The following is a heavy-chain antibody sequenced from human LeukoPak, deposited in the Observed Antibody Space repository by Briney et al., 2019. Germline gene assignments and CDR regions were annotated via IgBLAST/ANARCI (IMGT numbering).Heavy chain of an antibody. V-gene: IGHV4-39*01. CDR2: IYYSGST. D-gene: IGHD3-9*01. CDR1: GGSISSSSYY. Sequence: SETLSLTCTVSGGSISSSSYYWGWIRQPPWKGLEWLGSIYYSGSTYYNPSLKSRVTISVDTSKNQFSLKLSSVTAADTAVYYCARHFDILTGLFALDDAFDIWGQGTMVTVSS. CDR3: ARHFDILTGLFALDDAFDI. J-gene: IGHJ3*02.